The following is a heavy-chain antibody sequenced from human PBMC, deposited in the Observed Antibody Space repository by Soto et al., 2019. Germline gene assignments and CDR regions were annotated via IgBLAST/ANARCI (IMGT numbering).Heavy chain of an antibody. D-gene: IGHD2-15*01. Sequence: SSVEVFSKAPGYAFTRYGISWVRQAPGQGVEWMRRIIPILGIANYAQKFHGRVTITADKSTSTAYMELSSLRSEDTAVYYCARAPPLGYCSGGSCYSDWFDPWGQGTLVTVSS. J-gene: IGHJ5*02. V-gene: IGHV1-69*04. CDR1: GYAFTRYG. CDR2: IIPILGIA. CDR3: ARAPPLGYCSGGSCYSDWFDP.